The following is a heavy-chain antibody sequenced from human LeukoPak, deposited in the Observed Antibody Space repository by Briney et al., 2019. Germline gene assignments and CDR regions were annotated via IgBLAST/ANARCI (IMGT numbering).Heavy chain of an antibody. V-gene: IGHV3-23*01. CDR1: GFTFSSYG. CDR3: ARVGRGYSNGNGFDV. Sequence: PGGSLRLSCAASGFTFSSYGMSWVRQAPGKGLEWVSAISGSGGRTYYADSVKGRVTISRDNSKNTLFLQMNSLRAEDTAVYYCARVGRGYSNGNGFDVWGQGTMVTVSS. D-gene: IGHD5-18*01. CDR2: ISGSGGRT. J-gene: IGHJ3*01.